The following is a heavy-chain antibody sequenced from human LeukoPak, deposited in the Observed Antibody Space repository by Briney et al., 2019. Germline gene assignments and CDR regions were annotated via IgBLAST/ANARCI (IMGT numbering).Heavy chain of an antibody. Sequence: PSETLSLTCTVSGGSISSYYWSWIRQPAGKGLEWIGYIYYSGSTNYNPSLKSRVTISVDTSKNQFSLKLSPVTAADTAVYYCARRYCSGGSCYPDAFDIWGQGTMVTVSS. J-gene: IGHJ3*02. CDR3: ARRYCSGGSCYPDAFDI. CDR1: GGSISSYY. V-gene: IGHV4-59*01. CDR2: IYYSGST. D-gene: IGHD2-15*01.